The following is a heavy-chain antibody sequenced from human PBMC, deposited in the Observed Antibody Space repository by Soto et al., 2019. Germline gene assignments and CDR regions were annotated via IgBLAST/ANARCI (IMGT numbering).Heavy chain of an antibody. CDR1: GFSLSTVSMC. CDR3: ARLRGGTGGCHFDF. Sequence: SGPTLVNTTQTLTLTCTFSGFSLSTVSMCVGWIGQTPGEALEWLALIDWEDDKFYRTSLKTRLTISKDTSKNQVVLTMTNMDPADTATSYCARLRGGTGGCHFDFWRRGSLAAVS. CDR2: IDWEDDK. D-gene: IGHD2-8*02. J-gene: IGHJ4*01. V-gene: IGHV2-70*01.